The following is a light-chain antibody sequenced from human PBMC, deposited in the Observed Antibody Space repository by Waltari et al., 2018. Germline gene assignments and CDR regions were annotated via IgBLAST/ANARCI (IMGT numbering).Light chain of an antibody. V-gene: IGLV2-14*03. CDR3: ASYTTSYTWV. J-gene: IGLJ3*02. Sequence: QSALTQPASVSGSPGQSLTISCAGTTSDIGTYNFVAWYQQLPGKVPKLIFYDVNKRPSGVSNRFSGSKSGNTASLTISGLLAEDEADYYCASYTTSYTWVCGGGTRLAVL. CDR2: DVN. CDR1: TSDIGTYNF.